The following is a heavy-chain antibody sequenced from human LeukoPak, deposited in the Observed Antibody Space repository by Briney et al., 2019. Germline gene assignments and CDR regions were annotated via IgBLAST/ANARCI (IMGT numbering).Heavy chain of an antibody. CDR3: ARNYGGNSAG. Sequence: PGGSLRLSCEASGFXFSSSWMSWVRLAPGKGLEWVANIKQDGSEKYYVDSVKGRFTISRDNAKNSLYLQMNSLRDEDTAVYYCARNYGGNSAGWGQGTLVTVSS. V-gene: IGHV3-7*04. J-gene: IGHJ4*02. D-gene: IGHD4-23*01. CDR2: IKQDGSEK. CDR1: GFXFSSSW.